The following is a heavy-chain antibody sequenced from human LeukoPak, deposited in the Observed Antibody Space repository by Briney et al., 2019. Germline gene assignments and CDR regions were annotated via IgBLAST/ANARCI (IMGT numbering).Heavy chain of an antibody. J-gene: IGHJ5*02. V-gene: IGHV3-23*01. CDR2: IGGSGSVSNT. Sequence: GRSLRLSCAASGFTFSSYAMSWVRQAPGNGLEWVSAIGGSGSVSNTYYADSVKGRFTISRDNSKNTLYLQMNSLRAADTAVYYCAKDRGNYGDYVGWFDPWGQGTLVTVSS. CDR1: GFTFSSYA. D-gene: IGHD4-17*01. CDR3: AKDRGNYGDYVGWFDP.